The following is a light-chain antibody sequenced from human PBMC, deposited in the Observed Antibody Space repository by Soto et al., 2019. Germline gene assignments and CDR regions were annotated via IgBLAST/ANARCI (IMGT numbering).Light chain of an antibody. Sequence: QSVLTQPPSASGTPGQRVSISCSGSGSSIGTNTVNWYRQLPGTAPKLLIYANNQRPSGVPDRFSGSKSGTSASLAISGLQSEDEAEYYCVAWDGRLNNVLFCGGTKLTVL. CDR3: VAWDGRLNNVL. CDR1: GSSIGTNT. CDR2: ANN. V-gene: IGLV1-44*01. J-gene: IGLJ2*01.